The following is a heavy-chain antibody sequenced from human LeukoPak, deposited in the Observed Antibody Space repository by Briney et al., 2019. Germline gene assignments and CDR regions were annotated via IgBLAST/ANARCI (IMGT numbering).Heavy chain of an antibody. CDR3: ARDRYGGNYYYFDY. CDR1: VFTFSSYA. Sequence: GGSLRLSRAASVFTFSSYAMHWVRQAPGKGLEWVAVISYDGSNKYYADSVKGRFTISRDNSKNTLYLQMNSLRAEDTAVYYCARDRYGGNYYYFDYWGQGALVTVSS. J-gene: IGHJ4*02. D-gene: IGHD1-26*01. V-gene: IGHV3-30*04. CDR2: ISYDGSNK.